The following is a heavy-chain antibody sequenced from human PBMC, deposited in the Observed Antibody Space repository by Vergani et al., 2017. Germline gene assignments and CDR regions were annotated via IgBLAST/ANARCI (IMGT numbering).Heavy chain of an antibody. V-gene: IGHV5-51*01. Sequence: EVQLVQSGAEVKKPGESLKISCQISGYSFTNDWIGWVRQMPGKGLEWMGIIHPADSDTRYSPSFQGQVTISVDKSNSTAYLQRSSLRASDSAMYYCSRLYGRDSSGSKYFDYWGQGTLVTVSS. CDR3: SRLYGRDSSGSKYFDY. CDR1: GYSFTNDW. D-gene: IGHD3-22*01. J-gene: IGHJ4*02. CDR2: IHPADSDT.